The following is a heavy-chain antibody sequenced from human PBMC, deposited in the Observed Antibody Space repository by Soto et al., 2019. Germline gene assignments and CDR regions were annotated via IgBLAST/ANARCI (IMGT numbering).Heavy chain of an antibody. D-gene: IGHD3-10*01. CDR2: IKQDGSEK. CDR1: GFTFSSYW. CDR3: AFGPSPRRGVRGVMTFDY. J-gene: IGHJ4*02. V-gene: IGHV3-7*03. Sequence: HPGGSLRLSCAASGFTFSSYWMSWVRQAPGKGLEWVANIKQDGSEKYYVDSVKGRFTISRDNAKNSLYLQMNSLRAEDTAVYYCAFGPSPRRGVRGVMTFDYWGQGTLVTVSS.